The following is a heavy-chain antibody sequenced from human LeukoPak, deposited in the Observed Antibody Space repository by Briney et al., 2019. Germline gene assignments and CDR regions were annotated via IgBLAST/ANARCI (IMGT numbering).Heavy chain of an antibody. CDR2: LYYSGST. Sequence: PSETLSLTCTVSGASISSYYWSWIRQPPGKGLEWIWYLYYSGSTNYNPSLKSRVTISVDTSKNQFSLRLSSVTAADTAVYYCARDAGYCSSTNCYIGSYYYYMDVWGKGTTVTVSS. CDR1: GASISSYY. V-gene: IGHV4-59*12. D-gene: IGHD2-2*02. CDR3: ARDAGYCSSTNCYIGSYYYYMDV. J-gene: IGHJ6*03.